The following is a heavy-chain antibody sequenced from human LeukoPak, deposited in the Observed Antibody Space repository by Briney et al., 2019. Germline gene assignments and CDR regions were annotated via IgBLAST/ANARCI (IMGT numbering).Heavy chain of an antibody. CDR3: ARHYGGTFFDY. V-gene: IGHV1-18*01. D-gene: IGHD4-23*01. Sequence: GASVKVSCKACGYTFTTYVISWVRQAPGQGLEWMGWISAYSGSTNYAQNLQGRVTMTTDTSTSTAYMELRSLRSDDTAVYYCARHYGGTFFDYWGQGTLVTVSS. CDR2: ISAYSGST. J-gene: IGHJ4*02. CDR1: GYTFTTYV.